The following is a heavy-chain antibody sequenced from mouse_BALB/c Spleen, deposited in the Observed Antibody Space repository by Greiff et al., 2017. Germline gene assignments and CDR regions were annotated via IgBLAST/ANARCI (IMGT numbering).Heavy chain of an antibody. J-gene: IGHJ3*01. CDR2: INPDSSTI. CDR1: GFDFSRYW. CDR3: ARPVYYDYDAWFAY. V-gene: IGHV4-1*02. Sequence: EVMLVESGGGLVQPGGSLKLSCAASGFDFSRYWMSWVRQAPGKGLEWIGEINPDSSTINYTPSLKDKFIISRDNAKNTLYLQMSKVRSEDTALYYCARPVYYDYDAWFAYWGQGTLVTVSA. D-gene: IGHD2-4*01.